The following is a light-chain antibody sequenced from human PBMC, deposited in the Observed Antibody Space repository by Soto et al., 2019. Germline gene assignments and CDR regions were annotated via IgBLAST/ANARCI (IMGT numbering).Light chain of an antibody. V-gene: IGKV1-17*03. J-gene: IGKJ1*01. CDR3: LQHTSYPWT. CDR2: AAS. Sequence: DIPMTQSPSAMSASVGDRVTITCRASQGISKYLAWFQQRPGKVPRRLVYAASSLQSGVQTRFSGSGYGTEFTLTISRLQPEDFGTYYCLQHTSYPWTFGQGTKVEI. CDR1: QGISKY.